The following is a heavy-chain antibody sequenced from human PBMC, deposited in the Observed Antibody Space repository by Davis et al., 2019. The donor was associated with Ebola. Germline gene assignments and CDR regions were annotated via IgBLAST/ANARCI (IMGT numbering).Heavy chain of an antibody. J-gene: IGHJ4*02. CDR2: ISYDGSDK. CDR1: GFSFSIFG. D-gene: IGHD3-10*01. Sequence: GESLKISCAASGFSFSIFGMHWVRQAPGKGLEWVAVISYDGSDKYYADSVKGRFTISRDNAKNSLYLQMNSLRDEDTAVYYRARAEPTYYYGSGRYQTLYYFDYWGQGTLVTVSS. V-gene: IGHV3-30*03. CDR3: ARAEPTYYYGSGRYQTLYYFDY.